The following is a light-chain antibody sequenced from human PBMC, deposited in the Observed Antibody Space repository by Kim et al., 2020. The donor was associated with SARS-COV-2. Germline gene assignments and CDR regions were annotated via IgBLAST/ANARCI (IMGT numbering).Light chain of an antibody. Sequence: DIHMTQSPSSLSASVGDRVNITCRASQSITSCLAWYQHKPGKAPKVLIYRASTLESGVPSRFSGSGSGTEFTLTINSLQPDDFATYYCQQYNSFSPTFGQGTKVDIK. CDR2: RAS. CDR3: QQYNSFSPT. CDR1: QSITSC. V-gene: IGKV1-5*03. J-gene: IGKJ1*01.